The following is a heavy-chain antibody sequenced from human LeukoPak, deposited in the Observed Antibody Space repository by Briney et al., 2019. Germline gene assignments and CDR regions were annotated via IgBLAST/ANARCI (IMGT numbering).Heavy chain of an antibody. CDR2: IYQSETA. V-gene: IGHV4-38-2*02. D-gene: IGHD2-2*01. CDR3: ARHWIVVVPAANTPPDY. CDR1: GYSISSGYF. J-gene: IGHJ4*02. Sequence: SETLSLTCTVSGYSISSGYFWGWMRQPPGKGLEWIGSIYQSETAHYNPSLKSRVTISVDTSKNQFSLKLRSVMAADTAVYYCARHWIVVVPAANTPPDYWGQGTLVTVSS.